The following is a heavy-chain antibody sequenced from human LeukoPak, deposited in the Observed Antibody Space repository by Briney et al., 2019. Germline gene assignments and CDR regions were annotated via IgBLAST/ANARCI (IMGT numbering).Heavy chain of an antibody. CDR2: INPKSGGT. D-gene: IGHD3-10*01. V-gene: IGHV1-2*02. CDR1: GYTFTGYY. Sequence: ASVKVSCKASGYTFTGYYMHWVRQAPGQGLEWMGWINPKSGGTNYAQKFQGRVTMTRDTSIRTAYMELSRLRSDDTAVYYCARNMWFGESSDASDIWGQGTMVTVSS. CDR3: ARNMWFGESSDASDI. J-gene: IGHJ3*02.